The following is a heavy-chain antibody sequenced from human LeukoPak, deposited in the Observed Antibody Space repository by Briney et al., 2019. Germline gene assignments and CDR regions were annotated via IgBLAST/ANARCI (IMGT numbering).Heavy chain of an antibody. CDR3: ARESYYDSSGYSHDAFDI. V-gene: IGHV4-39*07. CDR2: IYYSGNT. Sequence: PSETLSLTCTVSGGSISSSSYYWAWIRQPPGKGLEWIGSIYYSGNTYYKSSLKSRVTIAVDTSKNQFSLKLNSVTAADTAVYYCARESYYDSSGYSHDAFDIWGQGTMTVSS. J-gene: IGHJ3*02. D-gene: IGHD3-22*01. CDR1: GGSISSSSYY.